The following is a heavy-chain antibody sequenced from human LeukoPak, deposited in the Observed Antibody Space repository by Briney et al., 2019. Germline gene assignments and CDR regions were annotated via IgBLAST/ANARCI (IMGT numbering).Heavy chain of an antibody. V-gene: IGHV3-66*02. CDR1: GFTVSSNY. J-gene: IGHJ4*02. CDR3: ASISSSWYVPNDY. Sequence: GGSLRLSCAASGFTVSSNYMSWVRQAPGKGLGWVSVIYSGGSTYYADSVKGRFTISRDNSKNTLYLQMNSLRAEDTAVYYCASISSSWYVPNDYWGQGTLVTVSS. CDR2: IYSGGST. D-gene: IGHD6-13*01.